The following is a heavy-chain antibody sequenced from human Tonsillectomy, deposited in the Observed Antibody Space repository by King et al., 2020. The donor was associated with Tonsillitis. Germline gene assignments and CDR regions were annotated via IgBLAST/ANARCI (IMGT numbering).Heavy chain of an antibody. J-gene: IGHJ4*02. CDR3: ARDASYGYGIDY. D-gene: IGHD5-18*01. V-gene: IGHV1-69*01. CDR2: IIPISGTA. Sequence: VQLVESGAEVKKPGSSVKVSCKASGGTFSRYAINWGRQAPGQGLEWMGGIIPISGTANYAQKFQGRVTITADGSTSTAYMELRSLRSEDTAVYYCARDASYGYGIDYWGQGTLVTVSS. CDR1: GGTFSRYA.